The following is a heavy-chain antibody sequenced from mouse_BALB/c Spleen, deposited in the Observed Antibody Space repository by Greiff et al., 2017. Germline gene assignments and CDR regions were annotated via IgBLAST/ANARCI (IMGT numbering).Heavy chain of an antibody. CDR2: ISSGGST. J-gene: IGHJ1*01. Sequence: EVQVVESGGGLVKPGGSLKLSCAASGFTFSSYAMSWVRQTPEKRLEWVASISSGGSTYYPDSVKGRFTISRDNARNILYLQMSSLRSEDTAMYYCARIYYGSSWYFDVWGAGTTVTVSS. D-gene: IGHD1-1*01. V-gene: IGHV5-6-5*01. CDR3: ARIYYGSSWYFDV. CDR1: GFTFSSYA.